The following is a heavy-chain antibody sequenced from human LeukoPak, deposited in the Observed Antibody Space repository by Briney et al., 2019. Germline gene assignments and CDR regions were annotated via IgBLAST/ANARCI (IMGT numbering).Heavy chain of an antibody. J-gene: IGHJ4*02. CDR2: IRGDGNDA. D-gene: IGHD3-22*01. Sequence: GGSLRLSCAGSGFTFSSYWMHWVRQAPGKGLEWVSRIRGDGNDASYADSVKGRFTISRDNTENTLYLQMNSLRAEDTAVYYCARVITYFDYWGQGILVTVSS. V-gene: IGHV3-74*01. CDR1: GFTFSSYW. CDR3: ARVITYFDY.